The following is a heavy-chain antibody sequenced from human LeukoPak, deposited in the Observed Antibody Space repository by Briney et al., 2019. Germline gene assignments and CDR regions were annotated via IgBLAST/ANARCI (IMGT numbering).Heavy chain of an antibody. Sequence: SETLSLTCTVSGGSISSGGYYWSWLRQHPGKGLEWIGYIYYSGSTYYNPSLKSRVTISVDTSKNQFSLKLSSVTAADTAVYYCARAPRATVFDYWGQGTLVTVSS. V-gene: IGHV4-31*03. D-gene: IGHD4-17*01. CDR3: ARAPRATVFDY. CDR2: IYYSGST. CDR1: GGSISSGGYY. J-gene: IGHJ4*02.